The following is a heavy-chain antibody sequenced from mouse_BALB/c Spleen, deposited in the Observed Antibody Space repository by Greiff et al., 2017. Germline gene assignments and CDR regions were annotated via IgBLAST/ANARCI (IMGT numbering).Heavy chain of an antibody. CDR2: ISSGSSTI. Sequence: EVKLMESGGGLVQPGGSRKLSCAASGFTFSSFGMHWVRQAPEKGLEWVAYISSGSSTIYYADTVKGRFTISRDNPKNTLFLQMTSLRSEDTAMYYCAGGVWSLDYWGQGTTLTVSS. J-gene: IGHJ2*01. V-gene: IGHV5-17*02. CDR1: GFTFSSFG. D-gene: IGHD2-10*02. CDR3: AGGVWSLDY.